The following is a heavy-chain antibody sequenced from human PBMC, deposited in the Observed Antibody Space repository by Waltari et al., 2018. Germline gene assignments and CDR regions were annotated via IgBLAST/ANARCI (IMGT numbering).Heavy chain of an antibody. J-gene: IGHJ4*02. Sequence: EVQLVQSGAEVKKPGESLKISCKGSGYSFTSYWIGWVRQMPGKGLEWMGIIYPGESDTRYSPSFQGQVTISADTSISTAYLQWSSLKASDTAMYYCARGAYYYDSSGGFDYWGQGTLVTVSS. D-gene: IGHD3-22*01. CDR1: GYSFTSYW. CDR2: IYPGESDT. CDR3: ARGAYYYDSSGGFDY. V-gene: IGHV5-51*01.